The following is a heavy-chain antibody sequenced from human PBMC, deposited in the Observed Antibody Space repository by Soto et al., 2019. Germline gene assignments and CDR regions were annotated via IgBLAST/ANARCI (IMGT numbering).Heavy chain of an antibody. CDR2: ISAYNGNT. CDR1: GYTFTSYG. D-gene: IGHD6-19*01. Sequence: QVQLVQSGAEVKKPGASVKVSCKASGYTFTSYGISWVRQAPGQGLEWMGWISAYNGNTNYAQKRQGRVTMTTDTSTRTDYMLLRSLRSDDTAVYYCAGESAVAARDPWGQGTLVTVSS. CDR3: AGESAVAARDP. J-gene: IGHJ5*02. V-gene: IGHV1-18*01.